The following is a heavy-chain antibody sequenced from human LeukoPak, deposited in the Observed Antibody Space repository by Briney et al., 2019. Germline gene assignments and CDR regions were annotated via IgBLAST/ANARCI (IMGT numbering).Heavy chain of an antibody. Sequence: PSETLSLTCTVSGGSISSSSYYWGWIRQPPGKGLEWIGSIYYSGSTYYNPSLKSRVTISVDTSKNQFSLKLSSVTAADTAVYYCARRGGQKRWLQSWAFDYWGQGTLVTVSS. D-gene: IGHD5-24*01. J-gene: IGHJ4*02. CDR2: IYYSGST. CDR1: GGSISSSSYY. V-gene: IGHV4-39*07. CDR3: ARRGGQKRWLQSWAFDY.